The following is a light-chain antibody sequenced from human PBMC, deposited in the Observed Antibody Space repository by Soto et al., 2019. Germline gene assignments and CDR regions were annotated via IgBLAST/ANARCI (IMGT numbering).Light chain of an antibody. V-gene: IGKV3-20*01. CDR3: QQYGSSPPIT. CDR2: GAS. CDR1: QSVSNNY. Sequence: EIVVTQSPGTLSLSPGERATLSCRASQSVSNNYLAWYQQKPGQAPRLLIYGASSRATGIPDRFSGSGSGTDFTLTISRLEPEDFAVYYCQQYGSSPPITFGQGTRLENK. J-gene: IGKJ5*01.